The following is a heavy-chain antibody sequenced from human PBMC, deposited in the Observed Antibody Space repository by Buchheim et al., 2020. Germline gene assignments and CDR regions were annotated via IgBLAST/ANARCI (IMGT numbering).Heavy chain of an antibody. CDR2: IGANGDRT. J-gene: IGHJ4*02. CDR3: ARDLNWGSGY. V-gene: IGHV3-23*01. CDR1: SFSFASLP. Sequence: EMQLLESGGGLAQPGGSLRLSCAASSFSFASLPMTWVRQAPGKGLEWVSTIGANGDRTYYAESVKGRFTISRDNSRDTLYLQMNSLRAEDTALYHCARDLNWGSGYWGQGTL. D-gene: IGHD7-27*01.